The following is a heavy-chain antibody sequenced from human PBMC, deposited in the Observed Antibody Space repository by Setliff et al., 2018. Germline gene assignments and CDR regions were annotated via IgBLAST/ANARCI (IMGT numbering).Heavy chain of an antibody. Sequence: PGGSLRLSCAASGFTFSNYSMHWVRQAPGKGLELVSLISWDGETTYYVDSVKGRFTISRDNSKNSLYLQMDSLRAEDTALYYCTADYNLGDYFDFWGQGTLVTVSS. CDR1: GFTFSNYS. CDR3: TADYNLGDYFDF. V-gene: IGHV3-43*01. J-gene: IGHJ4*02. D-gene: IGHD3-16*01. CDR2: ISWDGETT.